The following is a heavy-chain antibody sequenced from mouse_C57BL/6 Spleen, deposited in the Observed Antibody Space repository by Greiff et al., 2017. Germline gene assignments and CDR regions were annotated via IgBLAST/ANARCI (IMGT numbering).Heavy chain of an antibody. J-gene: IGHJ4*01. CDR3: ARYYYGSSTGGMDY. CDR2: INPNYGTT. Sequence: VQLKESGPELVKPGASVKISCKASGYSFTDYNMNWVKQSNGKSLEWIGVINPNYGTTSYNQKFKGKATLTVDQSSSTAYMQLNSLTSEDSAVYYCARYYYGSSTGGMDYWGQGTSVTVSS. CDR1: GYSFTDYN. D-gene: IGHD1-1*01. V-gene: IGHV1-39*01.